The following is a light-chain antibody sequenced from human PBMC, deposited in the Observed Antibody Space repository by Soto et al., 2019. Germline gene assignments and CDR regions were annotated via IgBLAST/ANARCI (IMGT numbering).Light chain of an antibody. CDR2: KAS. J-gene: IGKJ1*01. Sequence: DIQMTQSPSTLSGSVGDRVTITCRASQTISSWLAWYAQTPGKAPKLLIYKASTLNSGVPSRFSCSGSGTDFTRTISSLQPDDVATYYCRHYNSYSEAFGQGTKVDNK. CDR1: QTISSW. CDR3: RHYNSYSEA. V-gene: IGKV1-5*03.